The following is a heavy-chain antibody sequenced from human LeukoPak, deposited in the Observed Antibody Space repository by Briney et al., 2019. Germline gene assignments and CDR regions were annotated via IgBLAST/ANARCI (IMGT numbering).Heavy chain of an antibody. CDR1: GFTVSSSF. J-gene: IGHJ5*02. CDR2: IYRGGTT. CDR3: ARPRDDNSSYYIS. V-gene: IGHV3-53*01. D-gene: IGHD1-26*01. Sequence: GGSLRLSCAASGFTVSSSFMSWVRQAPGKGLEWVSLIYRGGTTYVADSVKGRFTVSRDISKNTLYLQVNSLRAEDTALYYCARPRDDNSSYYISWGQGSLVTVSS.